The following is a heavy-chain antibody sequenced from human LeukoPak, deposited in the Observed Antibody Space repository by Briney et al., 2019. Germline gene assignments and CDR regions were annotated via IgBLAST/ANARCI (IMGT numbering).Heavy chain of an antibody. V-gene: IGHV4-59*08. D-gene: IGHD2-15*01. J-gene: IGHJ6*02. CDR3: VRHVAGTCSGGTCYRFYV. CDR2: IYYSRDT. CDR1: GDSISSYY. Sequence: KPSETLSLTCTVSGDSISSYYWRWIRQPPGKGLEWFGYIYYSRDTNYNPSLKSRVTISVDTSKNQFSLKLSSVTAADTAVYFCVRHVAGTCSGGTCYRFYVWGQGTTVTASS.